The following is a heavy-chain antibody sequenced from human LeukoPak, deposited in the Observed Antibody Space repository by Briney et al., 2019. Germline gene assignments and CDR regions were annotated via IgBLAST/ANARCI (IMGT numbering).Heavy chain of an antibody. J-gene: IGHJ6*02. CDR2: IYYSGST. D-gene: IGHD6-6*01. Sequence: PSETLSLTCTVSGGSISSYYWSWIRQPPGKGLEWIGYIYYSGSTNYNPSLKSRVTIPVDTSKNQFSLKLSSVTAADTAVYYCARHSSSSLYYYYGMDVWGQGTTVTVSS. CDR1: GGSISSYY. V-gene: IGHV4-59*08. CDR3: ARHSSSSLYYYYGMDV.